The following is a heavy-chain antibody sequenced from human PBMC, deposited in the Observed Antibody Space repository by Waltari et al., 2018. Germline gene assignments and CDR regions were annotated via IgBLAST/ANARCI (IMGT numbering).Heavy chain of an antibody. CDR3: ARDYRITGTRH. J-gene: IGHJ4*02. V-gene: IGHV3-23*04. D-gene: IGHD1-20*01. Sequence: EVQLVESGGGLVQPGGSLRLSCEASGFPFSNYAMSWVRQAPGKGVEGVSGIRVTEGSTYHADSVKSLSTISRDNDKNTLYLQMNSLRAEDTAVYYCARDYRITGTRHWGQGTLVTVSS. CDR2: IRVTEGST. CDR1: GFPFSNYA.